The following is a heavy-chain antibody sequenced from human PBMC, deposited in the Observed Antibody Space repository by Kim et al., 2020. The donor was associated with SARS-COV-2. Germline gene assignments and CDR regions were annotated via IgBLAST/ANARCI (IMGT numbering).Heavy chain of an antibody. CDR3: AREVDIVASSNYYYYGMDV. CDR2: IKQDGSEK. Sequence: GGSLRLSCAASGLTFSSYWMSWVRQAPGKGLEWVANIKQDGSEKYYVDSVKGRFTISRDNAKNSLYLQMNSLRAEDTAVYYCAREVDIVASSNYYYYGMDVWGQGTTVTVSS. J-gene: IGHJ6*02. D-gene: IGHD5-12*01. CDR1: GLTFSSYW. V-gene: IGHV3-7*01.